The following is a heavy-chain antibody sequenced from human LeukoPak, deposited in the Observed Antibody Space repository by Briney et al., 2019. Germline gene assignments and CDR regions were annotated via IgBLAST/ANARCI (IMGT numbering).Heavy chain of an antibody. CDR1: GGSFSGYY. V-gene: IGHV4-59*01. D-gene: IGHD5-12*01. CDR2: IYYSGST. CDR3: ARDIVGRGYSGYDYDFYYYYYMDV. Sequence: SSETLSLTCAVYGGSFSGYYWSWIRQPPGKGLEWIGYIYYSGSTNYNPSLKSRVTISVDTSKNQFSLKLSSVTAADTAVYYCARDIVGRGYSGYDYDFYYYYYMDVWGKGTTVTVSS. J-gene: IGHJ6*03.